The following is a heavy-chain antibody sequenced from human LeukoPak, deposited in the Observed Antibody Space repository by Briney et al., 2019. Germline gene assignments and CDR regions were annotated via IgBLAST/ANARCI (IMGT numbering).Heavy chain of an antibody. V-gene: IGHV3-66*03. J-gene: IGHJ6*02. CDR3: ARVSHPTTVVSPTYYGMDV. Sequence: GGSLRLSCAASGFIVHELGPPGSREGAGVGLNYFYADSVKGRFTISRDDSKNTLYLQMNSLRAEDTAVYYCARVSHPTTVVSPTYYGMDVWGQGTTVTVSS. CDR1: GFIV. D-gene: IGHD4-23*01.